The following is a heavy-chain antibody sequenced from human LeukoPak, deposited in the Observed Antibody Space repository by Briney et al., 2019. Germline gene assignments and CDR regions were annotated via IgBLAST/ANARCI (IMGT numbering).Heavy chain of an antibody. Sequence: SETLSLTCTVSGYSISSGYYWGWIRQPPGKGLEWIGSIYHSGSTYYKPSLKSRVTISVDTSKNQFSLRLSSVTAADTAVYYCAKVGAHDAFDIWGQGTMVTVSS. CDR2: IYHSGST. D-gene: IGHD1-26*01. J-gene: IGHJ3*02. CDR1: GYSISSGYY. CDR3: AKVGAHDAFDI. V-gene: IGHV4-38-2*02.